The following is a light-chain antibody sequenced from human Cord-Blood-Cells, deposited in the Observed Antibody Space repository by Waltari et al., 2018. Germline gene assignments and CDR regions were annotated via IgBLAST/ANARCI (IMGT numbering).Light chain of an antibody. J-gene: IGKJ4*01. V-gene: IGKV1-9*01. CDR2: AAS. CDR1: QGISSY. CDR3: QQLNSYRLT. Sequence: DIQLTQSPSFLSASVGDRVTITCRASQGISSYLAWYQQKPGKAPKLLIYAASTLQSGVLSRFSGSGSGTEFTLTISSLQPEDFATYYCQQLNSYRLTFGGGTKVEIK.